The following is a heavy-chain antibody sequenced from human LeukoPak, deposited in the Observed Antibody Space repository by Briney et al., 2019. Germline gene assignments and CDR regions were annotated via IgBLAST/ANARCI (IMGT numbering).Heavy chain of an antibody. CDR3: AKDSSSGWYDS. D-gene: IGHD6-19*01. CDR1: GVTFSSYV. J-gene: IGHJ5*01. V-gene: IGHV3-23*01. CDR2: ITPSGGSP. Sequence: PGGSLRLSCAASGVTFSSYVVHWVRQAPGTGLEWVSNITPSGGSPNSADPVRGRFTISRENSKNTPSLQMTSLRAEATAVYYCAKDSSSGWYDSWGQGTPVTVSS.